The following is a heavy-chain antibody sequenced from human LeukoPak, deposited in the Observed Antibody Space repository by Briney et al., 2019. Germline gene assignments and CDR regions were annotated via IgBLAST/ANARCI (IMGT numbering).Heavy chain of an antibody. D-gene: IGHD7-27*01. CDR3: AREDWGPDY. Sequence: PGGSLRLSCAASGFTFTRYWMVWVRQAPGKGLEWVANIKHDGSDKNYVDSVKGRFTISGDNAENLLYLQMNSLRAEDTAVYFCAREDWGPDYWGQGTLVTVSS. CDR1: GFTFTRYW. CDR2: IKHDGSDK. J-gene: IGHJ4*02. V-gene: IGHV3-7*01.